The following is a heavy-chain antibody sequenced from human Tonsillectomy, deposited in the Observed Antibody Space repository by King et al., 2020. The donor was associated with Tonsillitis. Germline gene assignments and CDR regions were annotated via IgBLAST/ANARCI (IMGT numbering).Heavy chain of an antibody. Sequence: VQLVESGGGVVQPGRSLRLSCAASGFTFSSYGMHWVRQAPGKGLEWVAVISYDGSNKYYADSVKGRFTISRDNSKNTLYLQMNSLRAEDTAVYYCARDPGAAGKREHAEFGMDVWGQRTTVPVSS. CDR2: ISYDGSNK. CDR1: GFTFSSYG. J-gene: IGHJ6*02. D-gene: IGHD6-13*01. CDR3: ARDPGAAGKREHAEFGMDV. V-gene: IGHV3-33*05.